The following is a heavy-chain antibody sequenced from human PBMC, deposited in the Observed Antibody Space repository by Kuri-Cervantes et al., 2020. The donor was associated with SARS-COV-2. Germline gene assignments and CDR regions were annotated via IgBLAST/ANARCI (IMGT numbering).Heavy chain of an antibody. CDR2: IYYSGST. D-gene: IGHD6-6*01. CDR3: ARTRTGQLVRGARYMDV. Sequence: LRPPCTVSGGPISGYYWTWIRQPPGKGMEWIGYIYYSGSTNYNPSLQSRVTISVDTSKNQFSLKLSSVTAADTAVYYCARTRTGQLVRGARYMDVWGKGTTVTVSS. V-gene: IGHV4-59*12. J-gene: IGHJ6*03. CDR1: GGPISGYY.